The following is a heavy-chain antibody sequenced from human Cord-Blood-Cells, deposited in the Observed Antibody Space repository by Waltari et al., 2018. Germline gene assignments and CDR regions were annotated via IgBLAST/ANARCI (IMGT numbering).Heavy chain of an antibody. Sequence: QVQLQQWGAGLLTPSENLSLTCAVDGGSCSGYYWSWTRHPPGKGLEWIGEINHSGSTNYNPSLKSRVTISVDTSKNQFSLKLSSVTAADTAVYYCARGLVVVVAATHYFDYWGQGTLVTVSS. CDR3: ARGLVVVVAATHYFDY. V-gene: IGHV4-34*01. D-gene: IGHD2-15*01. CDR1: GGSCSGYY. J-gene: IGHJ4*02. CDR2: INHSGST.